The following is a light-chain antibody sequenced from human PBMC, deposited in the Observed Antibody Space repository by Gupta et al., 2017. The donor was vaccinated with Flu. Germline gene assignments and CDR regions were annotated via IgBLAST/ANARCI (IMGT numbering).Light chain of an antibody. CDR1: QDISNY. CDR3: QHYDNLPYT. Sequence: PSALSASVGDRVTFTCQASQDISNYLNWYQQKPGKAPKLLIYEESNLETGVPSRFSGSGSGTDFTFTISSLQPEDIATYYCQHYDNLPYTFGQGTKLEIK. J-gene: IGKJ2*01. V-gene: IGKV1-33*01. CDR2: EES.